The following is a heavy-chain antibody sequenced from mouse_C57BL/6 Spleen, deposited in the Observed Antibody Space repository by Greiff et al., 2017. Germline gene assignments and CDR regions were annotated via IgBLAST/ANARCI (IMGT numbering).Heavy chain of an antibody. CDR2: IYPRDGST. J-gene: IGHJ1*03. Sequence: VQLQQSDAELVKPGASVKISCKVSGYTFTDHTIHWMKQRPEQGLEWIGYIYPRDGSTKYNEKFKGKATLTADKSSSTAYMQLNSLTSEDSAVYFCATLTTVVARGWYFDVWGTGTTVTVSS. V-gene: IGHV1-78*01. D-gene: IGHD1-1*01. CDR1: GYTFTDHT. CDR3: ATLTTVVARGWYFDV.